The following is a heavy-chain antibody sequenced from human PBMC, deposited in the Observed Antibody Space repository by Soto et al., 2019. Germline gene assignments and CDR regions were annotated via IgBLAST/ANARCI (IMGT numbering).Heavy chain of an antibody. J-gene: IGHJ5*02. CDR3: GRYCTNTKCRGGYYLDL. Sequence: QVLLVQSGAEMKQPGSSVSVSCKASGDSFTNYAFTWVRQAPGQGPEWLGGIILALGTPHYSQRFRGRLTITADESSRTVYMELGSLSLDDTAVYYCGRYCTNTKCRGGYYLDLWGQGTLLTVSS. CDR2: IILALGTP. CDR1: GDSFTNYA. D-gene: IGHD2-8*01. V-gene: IGHV1-69*01.